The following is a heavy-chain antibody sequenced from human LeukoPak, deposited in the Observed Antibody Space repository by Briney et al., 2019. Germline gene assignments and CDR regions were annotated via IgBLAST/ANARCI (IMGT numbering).Heavy chain of an antibody. V-gene: IGHV4-30-2*01. Sequence: SETLSLTCAVSGGSISSGGYSWSWIRQPPGKGPEWIGYIYHSGSTYYNPSLKSRVTISVDRSKNQFSLKLSSVTAADTAVYYCAREIVVVVAATGYVGWFDPWGQGTLVTVSS. CDR2: IYHSGST. D-gene: IGHD2-15*01. CDR3: AREIVVVVAATGYVGWFDP. CDR1: GGSISSGGYS. J-gene: IGHJ5*02.